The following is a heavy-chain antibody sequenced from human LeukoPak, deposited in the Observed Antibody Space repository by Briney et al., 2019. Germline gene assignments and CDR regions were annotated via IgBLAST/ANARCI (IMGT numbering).Heavy chain of an antibody. CDR2: ISGSGDRT. D-gene: IGHD3-10*01. CDR1: GFTFRSYA. J-gene: IGHJ4*02. Sequence: GGSLRLSCPASGFTFRSYAMSWVRQAPGKGLEWVSSISGSGDRTYYADSVKGRSTIYRDNSVNTLYLQMNSLRAEDTAVYYCAKRSPMTMVRGANDYWGQGTLVTVSS. CDR3: AKRSPMTMVRGANDY. V-gene: IGHV3-23*01.